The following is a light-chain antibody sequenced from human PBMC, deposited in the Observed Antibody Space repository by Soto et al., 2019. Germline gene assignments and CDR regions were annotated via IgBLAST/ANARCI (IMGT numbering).Light chain of an antibody. Sequence: DIVLTQSPGTLSLSPGDRATLSCRASQSAGSSFLAWYQQKPGQAPRLLIFGASSRATGIPDRFRGSGSGTDFTLTISRLEPEDFAVYYCQHYETFGQGTKVELK. CDR3: QHYET. CDR1: QSAGSSF. V-gene: IGKV3-20*01. J-gene: IGKJ1*01. CDR2: GAS.